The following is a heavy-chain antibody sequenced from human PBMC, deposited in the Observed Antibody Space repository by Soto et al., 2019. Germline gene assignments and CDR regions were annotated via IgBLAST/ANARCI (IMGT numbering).Heavy chain of an antibody. V-gene: IGHV3-53*02. J-gene: IGHJ2*01. D-gene: IGHD3-10*01. CDR3: ARDMVSRVWYFDL. CDR2: IYSGGST. CDR1: GFTVSSNY. Sequence: EVQLVETGGGLIQPGGSLRLSCAASGFTVSSNYMSWVRQAPGKGLEWVSVIYSGGSTYYADSVKGRFTISRDNSKNTLYLQMNSLRAEDTAVYYCARDMVSRVWYFDLWGRGTLVTVSS.